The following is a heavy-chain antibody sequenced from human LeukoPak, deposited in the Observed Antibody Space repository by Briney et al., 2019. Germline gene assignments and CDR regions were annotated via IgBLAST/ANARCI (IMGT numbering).Heavy chain of an antibody. J-gene: IGHJ3*02. CDR3: TRDRNDYGDLDGFDI. V-gene: IGHV3-21*01. D-gene: IGHD4-17*01. Sequence: PGGSLRLSCAASGFTFSDFAMNWVRQAPGKGLEWVSSITRVSTYMYYAESVQGRFTISRDNHKDLLYLQLNSLRGDDTGIYYCTRDRNDYGDLDGFDIWGQGTVVTVSS. CDR1: GFTFSDFA. CDR2: ITRVSTYM.